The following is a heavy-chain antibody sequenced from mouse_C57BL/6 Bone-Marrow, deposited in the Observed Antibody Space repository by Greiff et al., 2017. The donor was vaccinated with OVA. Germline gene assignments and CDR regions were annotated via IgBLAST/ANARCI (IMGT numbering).Heavy chain of an antibody. CDR3: ASQDGFDY. J-gene: IGHJ2*01. CDR2: ISSGGSYT. Sequence: VQLKESGGDLVKPGGSLKLSCAASGFTFSSYGMSWVRQTPDKRLEWVATISSGGSYTYYPDSVKGRFTISRDNAKNTLYLQMSSLKSEDTAMYYCASQDGFDYWGQGTTLTVSS. CDR1: GFTFSSYG. D-gene: IGHD2-3*01. V-gene: IGHV5-6*01.